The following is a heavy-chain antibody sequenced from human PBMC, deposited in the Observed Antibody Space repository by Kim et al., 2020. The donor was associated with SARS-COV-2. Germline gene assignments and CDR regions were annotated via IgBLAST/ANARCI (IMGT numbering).Heavy chain of an antibody. J-gene: IGHJ6*01. CDR1: GGTFSSSA. CDR2: ITPIFGTA. Sequence: SVKVSCKASGGTFSSSAISWVRQAPGQGLEWMGGITPIFGTANYAQKFQGRVTITADKSTSTAYMELSSLRSEDTAVYYCASPEMATIMWSCDYYVMDV. V-gene: IGHV1-69*06. D-gene: IGHD5-12*01. CDR3: ASPEMATIMWSCDYYVMDV.